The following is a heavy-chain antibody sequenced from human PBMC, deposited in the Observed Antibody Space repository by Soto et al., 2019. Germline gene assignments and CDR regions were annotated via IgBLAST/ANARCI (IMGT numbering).Heavy chain of an antibody. J-gene: IGHJ4*02. V-gene: IGHV4-34*01. Sequence: SETLSLTCAVYGGSFSGYYWSWIRQPPGKGLEWIGEINHSGSTNYNPSLKSRVTISVDTSKNQFSLKLSSVTAADTAVYYCARGQVAPYYFDYWGQGTLVTVSS. CDR2: INHSGST. CDR1: GGSFSGYY. D-gene: IGHD5-12*01. CDR3: ARGQVAPYYFDY.